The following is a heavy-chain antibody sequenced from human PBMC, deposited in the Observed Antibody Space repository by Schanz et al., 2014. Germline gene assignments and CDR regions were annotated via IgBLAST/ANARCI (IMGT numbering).Heavy chain of an antibody. V-gene: IGHV1-69*02. CDR3: ATLDYADSVS. D-gene: IGHD4-17*01. CDR2: IIPILGVT. Sequence: QVQLVQSGAEVKKPGASVKVSCKASGGTFSTYTISWVRQAPGQGLEWIGRIIPILGVTHYAQKFQGRVTVTADKSTTTAYMELNSLNSDDTAVYYCATLDYADSVSWGQGTLVTVSS. J-gene: IGHJ5*02. CDR1: GGTFSTYT.